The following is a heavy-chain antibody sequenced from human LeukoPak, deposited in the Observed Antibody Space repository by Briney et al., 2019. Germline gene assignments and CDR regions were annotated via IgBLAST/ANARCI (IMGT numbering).Heavy chain of an antibody. Sequence: PGGSLRLSCAASGFTVSSNYMSWVRQAPGKGLEWVSVFYSGGSTYYADSVKGRFTISRDNSKNTLYLQMNSLRAEDTAVYYCARAQLVGFGTFDDYWGQGTLVTVSS. J-gene: IGHJ4*02. CDR3: ARAQLVGFGTFDDY. CDR1: GFTVSSNY. CDR2: FYSGGST. D-gene: IGHD3-10*01. V-gene: IGHV3-66*01.